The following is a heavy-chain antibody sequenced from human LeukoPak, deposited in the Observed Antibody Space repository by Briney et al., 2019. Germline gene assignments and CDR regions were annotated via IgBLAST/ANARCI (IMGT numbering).Heavy chain of an antibody. CDR2: IYYSGST. CDR1: GGSISSSSYY. D-gene: IGHD6-19*01. V-gene: IGHV4-39*01. Sequence: SETLSLTCTVSGGSISSSSYYWGWIRQPPGKGLEWIGSIYYSGSTYYNPSLRSRVTISVDTSKNQFSLKLSSVTAADTAVYYCARRVAVESDFDYWGQGTLVTVSS. J-gene: IGHJ4*02. CDR3: ARRVAVESDFDY.